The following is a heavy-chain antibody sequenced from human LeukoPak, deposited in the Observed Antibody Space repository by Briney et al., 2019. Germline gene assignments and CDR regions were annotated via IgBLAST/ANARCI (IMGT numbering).Heavy chain of an antibody. V-gene: IGHV4-39*01. CDR1: GGSISSSGYY. D-gene: IGHD1-26*01. CDR3: ARHEYSGSYYGLSWFDP. Sequence: PSEILSLTCTVSGGSISSSGYYWGWIRQPPGKGLEWIASIYYSGSTYYNPSLKSLVTISVDTSKNQLSLKLSSLTAADTAVYYCARHEYSGSYYGLSWFDPWGQGTLVTVSS. J-gene: IGHJ5*02. CDR2: IYYSGST.